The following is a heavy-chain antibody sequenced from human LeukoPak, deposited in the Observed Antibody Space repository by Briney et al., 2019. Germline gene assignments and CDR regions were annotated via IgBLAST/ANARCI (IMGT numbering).Heavy chain of an antibody. CDR2: IYYSGST. J-gene: IGHJ3*02. CDR1: GGSISSYY. D-gene: IGHD3-22*01. CDR3: ARAEYYYDSSGYYADAFDI. Sequence: SETLSLTCTVSGGSISSYYWSWIRQPPGKGLEWIGYIYYSGSTNYNPSLKSRVTISVDTSKNQFSLKLSSVTAADTAVYYCARAEYYYDSSGYYADAFDIWGQGTMVTVSS. V-gene: IGHV4-59*01.